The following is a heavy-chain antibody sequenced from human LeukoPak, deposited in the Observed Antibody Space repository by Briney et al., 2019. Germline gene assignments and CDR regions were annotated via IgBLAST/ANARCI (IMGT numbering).Heavy chain of an antibody. J-gene: IGHJ5*02. CDR3: ARDWAPEADNWFDP. D-gene: IGHD3-16*01. CDR2: ISSSSSSYI. Sequence: GGSLRLSCAASGFTFSSYSMNWVRQAPGKGLEWVSSISSSSSSYIYYADSVKGRFTISRDNAKNSLYLQMNSLRAEDTAVYYCARDWAPEADNWFDPWGQGTLVTVSS. V-gene: IGHV3-21*01. CDR1: GFTFSSYS.